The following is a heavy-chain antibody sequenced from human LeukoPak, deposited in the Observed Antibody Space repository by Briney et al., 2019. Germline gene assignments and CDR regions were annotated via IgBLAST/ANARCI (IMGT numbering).Heavy chain of an antibody. CDR3: ARDRGGAGPTTVDY. Sequence: GGSLSLSCAASGFTFSRYWMHWVRQVPGKGPVWVSRIDSDGSSTTYADSVRGRFTISRDNAKNTLYLQLNSLRAEDTAVYYCARDRGGAGPTTVDYWGQGTLVTVSS. V-gene: IGHV3-74*01. J-gene: IGHJ4*02. CDR2: IDSDGSST. D-gene: IGHD3-16*01. CDR1: GFTFSRYW.